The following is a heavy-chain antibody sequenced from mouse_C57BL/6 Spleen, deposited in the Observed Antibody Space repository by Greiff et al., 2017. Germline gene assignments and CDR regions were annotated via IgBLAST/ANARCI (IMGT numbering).Heavy chain of an antibody. CDR1: GFNIKNTY. V-gene: IGHV14-3*01. Sequence: VQLKESVAELVRPGASVKLSCTASGFNIKNTYMHWVKQRPEQGLEWIGRIDPANGNTKYAPKFQGKATITADTSSNTAYLQLSSLTSEDTAIYYCAWGGLRRDYAMDYWGQGTSVTVSS. CDR2: IDPANGNT. J-gene: IGHJ4*01. D-gene: IGHD2-4*01. CDR3: AWGGLRRDYAMDY.